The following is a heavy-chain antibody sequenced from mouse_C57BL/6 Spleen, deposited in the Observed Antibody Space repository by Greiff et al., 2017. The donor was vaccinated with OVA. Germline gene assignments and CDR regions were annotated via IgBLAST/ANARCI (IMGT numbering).Heavy chain of an antibody. CDR3: ARGKGAMDY. J-gene: IGHJ4*01. V-gene: IGHV1-26*01. Sequence: VQLQQSGPKLVKPGASVKISCKASGYTFTDYYMNWVKQSHGKSLEWIGDINPNNGGTSYNQKFKGKATLTVDKSSSTAYMELRSLTSEDSAVYYCARGKGAMDYWGQGTSVTVSS. CDR1: GYTFTDYY. CDR2: INPNNGGT.